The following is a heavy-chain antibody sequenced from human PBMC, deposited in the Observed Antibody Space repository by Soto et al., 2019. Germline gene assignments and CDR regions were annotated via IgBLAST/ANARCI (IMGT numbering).Heavy chain of an antibody. CDR1: GFTLRTYG. CDR2: VWYDGSKK. CDR3: ARPLEQWQLGFGMDV. Sequence: PGGSLRLSCAASGFTLRTYGMHWVRQAPGKGLEWVAVVWYDGSKKYYADSVKGRFTVSRDNSKNTLYLQMNSLRAEDTAVYYCARPLEQWQLGFGMDVWGQGSPVTVSS. J-gene: IGHJ6*01. V-gene: IGHV3-33*01. D-gene: IGHD6-19*01.